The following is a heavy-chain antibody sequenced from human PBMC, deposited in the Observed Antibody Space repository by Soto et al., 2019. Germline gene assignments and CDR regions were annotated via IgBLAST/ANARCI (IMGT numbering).Heavy chain of an antibody. CDR2: LNSGGGST. D-gene: IGHD2-21*02. CDR3: ARGCASACYYFDY. V-gene: IGHV3-23*01. CDR1: GFTFSNHA. J-gene: IGHJ4*02. Sequence: LRLSCTASGFTFSNHAMSWVRQAPGKGLEWVSALNSGGGSTYYADSVKGRFTISRDNSKNMLYLQMNSLRAEDTAVYYCARGCASACYYFDYWGQGTLVTVSS.